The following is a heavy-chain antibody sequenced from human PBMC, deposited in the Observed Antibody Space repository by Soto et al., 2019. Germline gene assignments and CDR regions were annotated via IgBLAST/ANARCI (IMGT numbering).Heavy chain of an antibody. CDR3: TNNLLRDFEWLSDY. CDR1: GFTFSNAW. J-gene: IGHJ4*02. CDR2: IKSKTDGGTT. Sequence: GGSLRLSCAASGFTFSNAWMTWVRQAPGKGLEWVGRIKSKTDGGTTDYAAPVKGRFTISRDDSKNTLYLQMSSLKTEDTAVDQCTNNLLRDFEWLSDYWGQGTLVTVAS. D-gene: IGHD3-9*01. V-gene: IGHV3-15*01.